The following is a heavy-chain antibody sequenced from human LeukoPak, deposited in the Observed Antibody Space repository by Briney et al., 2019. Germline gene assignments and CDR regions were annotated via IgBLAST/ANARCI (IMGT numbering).Heavy chain of an antibody. D-gene: IGHD3-22*01. CDR2: LSGSGGRT. Sequence: GGSLRLSCAGSGFAFSSYAMSWVRQAPGKGLGRDSGLSGSGGRTDYADSVKGRFTISRDNSKNTLYLQMNSLRADDTAVYYCAKAAHTSDYLGQDYWGQGTLVTVSS. CDR1: GFAFSSYA. J-gene: IGHJ4*02. CDR3: AKAAHTSDYLGQDY. V-gene: IGHV3-23*01.